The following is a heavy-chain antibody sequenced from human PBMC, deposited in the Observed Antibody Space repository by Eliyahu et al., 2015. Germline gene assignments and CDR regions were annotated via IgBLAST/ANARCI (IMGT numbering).Heavy chain of an antibody. CDR1: GFPFIYYY. Sequence: QVHLVESGGGXVKPGGSLXXPCAXXGFPFIYYYMTWIRQAPGKGLEWVSYIDPSSSTIYYADSVKGRFITSRDNAENSLYLQMNNLGAEDTAVYFCARVGPYGDYEDYWGQGTLVTVSS. V-gene: IGHV3-11*01. J-gene: IGHJ4*02. CDR3: ARVGPYGDYEDY. D-gene: IGHD4-17*01. CDR2: IDPSSSTI.